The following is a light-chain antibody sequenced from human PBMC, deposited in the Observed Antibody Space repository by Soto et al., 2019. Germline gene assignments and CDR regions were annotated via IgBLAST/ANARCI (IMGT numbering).Light chain of an antibody. V-gene: IGKV3-20*01. Sequence: EIVLTQSPGTLSLSPGERATLSCRASQSISSSYLAWYQQKPGQAPRLLIHGASNRATGTPDRFSGSGCGTDFTLTIIRLEPEDVVVYYCQQYGSSPSWTFGQGTKVDIK. CDR2: GAS. CDR1: QSISSSY. CDR3: QQYGSSPSWT. J-gene: IGKJ1*01.